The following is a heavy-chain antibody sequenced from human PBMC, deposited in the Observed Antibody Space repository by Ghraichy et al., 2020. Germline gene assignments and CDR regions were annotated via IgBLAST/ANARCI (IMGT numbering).Heavy chain of an antibody. D-gene: IGHD6-13*01. J-gene: IGHJ4*02. CDR3: ARVSQQLDHFDY. V-gene: IGHV3-13*01. Sequence: GGSLRLSCAASGFTFSSYDMHWVRQATGKGLEWVSAIGTAGDTYYPGSVKGRFTISRENAKNSLYLQMNSLRAGDTAVYYCARVSQQLDHFDYWGQGTLVTVSS. CDR2: IGTAGDT. CDR1: GFTFSSYD.